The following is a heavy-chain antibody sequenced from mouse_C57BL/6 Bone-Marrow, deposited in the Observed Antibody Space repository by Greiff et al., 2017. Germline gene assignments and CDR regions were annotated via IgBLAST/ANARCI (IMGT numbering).Heavy chain of an antibody. CDR2: ISDGCSYT. CDR1: GFTFSSYA. Sequence: EVKVEESGGGLVKPGGSLKLSCAASGFTFSSYAMSWVRKTPEKRLEWVATISDGCSYTYYPDNVKGRFTISRDNAKNNLYLQMSHLKSEDTAMYYCARDLYGNSWYFDVWGTGTTVTFSS. D-gene: IGHD2-1*01. J-gene: IGHJ1*03. V-gene: IGHV5-4*01. CDR3: ARDLYGNSWYFDV.